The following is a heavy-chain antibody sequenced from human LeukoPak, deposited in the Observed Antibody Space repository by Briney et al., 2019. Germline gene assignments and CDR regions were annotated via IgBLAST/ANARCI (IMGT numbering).Heavy chain of an antibody. J-gene: IGHJ4*02. V-gene: IGHV3-11*04. CDR2: ISSSGSTI. CDR1: GFTFSDYY. Sequence: GGSLRLSCAASGFTFSDYYMSWIRQAPGKGLEWVSYISSSGSTIYYADSVKGRFTISRDNAKNSLYLQMNSLRAEDTAVYYCARDMYYDILTGYPHWGQGTLVTVSS. CDR3: ARDMYYDILTGYPH. D-gene: IGHD3-9*01.